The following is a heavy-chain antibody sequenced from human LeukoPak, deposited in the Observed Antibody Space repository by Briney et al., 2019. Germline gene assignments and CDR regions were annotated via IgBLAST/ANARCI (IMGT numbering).Heavy chain of an antibody. CDR1: GFTFISYS. CDR2: IIGSSLYI. Sequence: GGALTLSCPASGFTFISYSMNWFRRAPGKGVEWFPPIIGSSLYIYDADSLKGRFTISRENAKNSLYLQMNSLRAEDTAVYYCAKMGGPNHPTRWYYYMDVWGKGTTVTISS. J-gene: IGHJ6*03. V-gene: IGHV3-21*01. CDR3: AKMGGPNHPTRWYYYMDV. D-gene: IGHD1-14*01.